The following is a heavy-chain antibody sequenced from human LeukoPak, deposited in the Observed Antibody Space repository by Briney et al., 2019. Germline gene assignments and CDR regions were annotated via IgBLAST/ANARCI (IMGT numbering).Heavy chain of an antibody. V-gene: IGHV3-74*01. CDR1: GFTFSTYW. Sequence: PGGSLRLSCAASGFTFSTYWMDWVRQVPGKGLVWVSRINSDGSNKGYADSVKGRFTISRDNAKNTLYLQMNSLRDEDTALYYCARAREPTFLDIWGQGTMVTVSS. D-gene: IGHD2/OR15-2a*01. CDR2: INSDGSNK. CDR3: ARAREPTFLDI. J-gene: IGHJ3*02.